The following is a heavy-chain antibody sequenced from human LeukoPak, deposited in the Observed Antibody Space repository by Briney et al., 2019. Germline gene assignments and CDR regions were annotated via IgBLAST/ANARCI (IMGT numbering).Heavy chain of an antibody. V-gene: IGHV4-39*01. CDR2: IYYSGST. J-gene: IGHJ4*02. D-gene: IGHD6-19*01. CDR1: GVSISSSSYY. Sequence: SETLSLTCTVSGVSISSSSYYWGWIRQPPGKGLEWIGSIYYSGSTYYNPSLKSRVTISVDTSKNQFSLKLSSVTAADTAVYYCAGHPTTGGGWYFDYWGQGTLVTVSS. CDR3: AGHPTTGGGWYFDY.